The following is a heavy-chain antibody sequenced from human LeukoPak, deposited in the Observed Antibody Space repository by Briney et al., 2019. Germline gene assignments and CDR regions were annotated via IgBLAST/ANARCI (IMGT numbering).Heavy chain of an antibody. D-gene: IGHD2-2*02. CDR3: AKGGCINPRCYIGDY. Sequence: PGGSLRLSCVASGFTFSSFAMSWVRQAPGRGLEWVSGISGRDDSTYYADSVRGRFTISRDNSKNTLYMHMNSLRAEDTAVYYCAKGGCINPRCYIGDYWGQGALVTVSS. CDR2: ISGRDDST. CDR1: GFTFSSFA. J-gene: IGHJ4*02. V-gene: IGHV3-23*01.